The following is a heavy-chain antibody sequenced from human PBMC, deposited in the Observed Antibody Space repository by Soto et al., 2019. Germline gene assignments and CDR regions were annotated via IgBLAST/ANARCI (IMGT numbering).Heavy chain of an antibody. CDR2: ISGSSQTI. V-gene: IGHV3-48*02. CDR3: ARTLSWRRGPFDS. J-gene: IGHJ4*02. D-gene: IGHD2-15*01. Sequence: EVQLVESGGGLIQPGGSLRLSCAASGFIFNTYSMNWVRQAPGKGLEWVSYISGSSQTIFYADSVRGRFTISRDNANNSNSLQMVSLRDEDTAVDYCARTLSWRRGPFDSWGQGTLVTVSS. CDR1: GFIFNTYS.